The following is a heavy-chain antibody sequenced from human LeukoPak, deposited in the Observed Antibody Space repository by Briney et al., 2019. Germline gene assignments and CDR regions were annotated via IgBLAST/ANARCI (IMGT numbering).Heavy chain of an antibody. CDR1: GGSISFYY. D-gene: IGHD3-22*01. CDR3: ARGPYSYDSSGAFDI. V-gene: IGHV4-4*07. Sequence: SETLSLTCSVSGGSISFYYWSWIRQPAGKGLEWIGRIYTSGTTNYNPSLKSRVTMSIDMSKNQFSLRLSSVTAADTAVYFCARGPYSYDSSGAFDIWGQGTMVTVSS. CDR2: IYTSGTT. J-gene: IGHJ3*02.